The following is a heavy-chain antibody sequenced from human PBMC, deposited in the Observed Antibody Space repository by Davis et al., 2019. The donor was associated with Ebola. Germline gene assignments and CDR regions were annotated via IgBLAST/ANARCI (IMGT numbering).Heavy chain of an antibody. CDR2: IRSKAYGGTT. V-gene: IGHV3-49*04. CDR3: TPDIVVVVAANGGRDV. CDR1: GFTFSSYA. Sequence: GESLKISCAASGFTFSSYAMTWVRQAPGKGLEWVGFIRSKAYGGTTEYAASVKGRFTISRDDSKSIAYLQMNSLKTEDTAVYYCTPDIVVVVAANGGRDVWGKGTTVTVSS. J-gene: IGHJ6*04. D-gene: IGHD2-15*01.